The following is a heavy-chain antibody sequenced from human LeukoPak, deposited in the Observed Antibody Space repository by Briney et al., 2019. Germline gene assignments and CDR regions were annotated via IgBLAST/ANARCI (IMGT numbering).Heavy chain of an antibody. CDR3: ARLSTSVAGGDH. V-gene: IGHV3-7*01. CDR2: IKKDGSEE. D-gene: IGHD6-19*01. J-gene: IGHJ4*02. CDR1: GFSFSTSW. Sequence: PGGSLRLSCTASGFSFSTSWMSWVRQTPGKGLEWVANIKKDGSEEYYVESVKTRFTISRDNAKNSLYLQLNSLIVEDTAVYYCARLSTSVAGGDHWGQGTLVTVSS.